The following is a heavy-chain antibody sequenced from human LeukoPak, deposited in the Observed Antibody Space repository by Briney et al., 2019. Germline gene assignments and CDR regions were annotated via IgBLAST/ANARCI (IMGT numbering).Heavy chain of an antibody. CDR3: ASTLHIAAAGNFDY. J-gene: IGHJ4*02. Sequence: SVKVSCRASGCTFSSYAISWVRQAPGQGLEWMGRIIPILGIANYAQKFQGRVTITADKSTSTAYMELSSLRSEDTAVYYCASTLHIAAAGNFDYWGQGTLVTVSS. D-gene: IGHD6-13*01. CDR2: IIPILGIA. CDR1: GCTFSSYA. V-gene: IGHV1-69*04.